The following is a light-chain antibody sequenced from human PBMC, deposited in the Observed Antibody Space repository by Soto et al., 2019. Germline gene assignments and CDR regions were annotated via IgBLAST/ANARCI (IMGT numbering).Light chain of an antibody. CDR3: QQYGTSPT. V-gene: IGKV3-20*01. Sequence: EIVLTQSPGTLSLFPGERATLSCRASQSLITRYLAWYQQKPGQAPRLLIYDASSRATGIPDRFSGSGSGTDFTLTISRLEPEDFAVYSCQQYGTSPTFGQGTRLEIK. J-gene: IGKJ5*01. CDR2: DAS. CDR1: QSLITRY.